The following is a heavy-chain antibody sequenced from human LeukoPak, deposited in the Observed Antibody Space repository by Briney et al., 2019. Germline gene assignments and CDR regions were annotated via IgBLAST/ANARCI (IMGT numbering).Heavy chain of an antibody. Sequence: ALVKVSCKASGYTFTIYGISWVRQAPGQGLEWMGWISAYNGNTNYAQKLQDRGTITTDTSTSTAYMELRSLRSDDTAVYYCARHPIQLWFNVDYWGQGTLVTVSS. CDR2: ISAYNGNT. J-gene: IGHJ4*02. V-gene: IGHV1-18*01. CDR3: ARHPIQLWFNVDY. D-gene: IGHD5-18*01. CDR1: GYTFTIYG.